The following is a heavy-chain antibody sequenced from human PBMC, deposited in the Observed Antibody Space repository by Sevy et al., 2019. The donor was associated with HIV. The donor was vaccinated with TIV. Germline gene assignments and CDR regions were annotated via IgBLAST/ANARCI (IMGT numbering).Heavy chain of an antibody. CDR3: ARDDSITIFGVVIGHYGMDV. V-gene: IGHV3-21*01. CDR1: GFTFSSYS. Sequence: GGSLRLSCAASGFTFSSYSMNWVRQAPGKGLEWVSSISSSSSYIYYADSVKGRFTISRDNAKNSPYLQMNSLRAEDTAVYYCARDDSITIFGVVIGHYGMDVWGQGTTVTVSS. D-gene: IGHD3-3*01. CDR2: ISSSSSYI. J-gene: IGHJ6*02.